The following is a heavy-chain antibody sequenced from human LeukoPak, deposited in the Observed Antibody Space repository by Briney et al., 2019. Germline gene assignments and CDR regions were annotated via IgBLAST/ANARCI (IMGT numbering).Heavy chain of an antibody. J-gene: IGHJ5*02. CDR2: IIPIFGTA. Sequence: SVKVSCKASGGTFSCYAISWVRQAPGQGLEWMGGIIPIFGTANYAQKFQGRVTITTDESTSTAYMELSSLRSEDTAVYYCARDHCSSTSCYKWFDPWGQGTLVTVSS. CDR1: GGTFSCYA. CDR3: ARDHCSSTSCYKWFDP. D-gene: IGHD2-2*02. V-gene: IGHV1-69*05.